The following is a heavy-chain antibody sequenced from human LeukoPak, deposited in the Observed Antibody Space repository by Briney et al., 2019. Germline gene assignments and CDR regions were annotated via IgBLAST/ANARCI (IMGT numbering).Heavy chain of an antibody. Sequence: PGGSLRLSCAASGFTFSGYWMSWVRQAPGKGLEWVANIKQDGSEKYYVDSVKGRFTISRDNAKNSLYLQMNSLRAEDTAVYYCAREGQNSSSWYWFYYYYGMDVWGQGTTVTVSS. V-gene: IGHV3-7*03. J-gene: IGHJ6*02. CDR2: IKQDGSEK. CDR1: GFTFSGYW. D-gene: IGHD6-13*01. CDR3: AREGQNSSSWYWFYYYYGMDV.